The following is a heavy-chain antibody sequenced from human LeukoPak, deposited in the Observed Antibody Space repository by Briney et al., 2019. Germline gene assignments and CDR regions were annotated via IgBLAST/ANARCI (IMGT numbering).Heavy chain of an antibody. J-gene: IGHJ4*02. CDR2: ISGSGSST. Sequence: GGSLRLSCAASGFTFSSYAMSWVRQAPGKGLGWVSSISGSGSSTYYAASVKGRFSISRDNSQNTLYLQMNSLRAEDTALYYCARARYCTSTSCYIDYWGQGTLVTVSS. V-gene: IGHV3-23*01. D-gene: IGHD2-2*02. CDR3: ARARYCTSTSCYIDY. CDR1: GFTFSSYA.